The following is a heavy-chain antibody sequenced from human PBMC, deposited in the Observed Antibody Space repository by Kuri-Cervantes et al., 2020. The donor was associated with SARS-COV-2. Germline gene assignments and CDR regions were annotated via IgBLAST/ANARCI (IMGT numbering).Heavy chain of an antibody. D-gene: IGHD3-10*01. CDR1: GFTFSDYF. V-gene: IGHV3-11*06. Sequence: GESLKISCAASGFTFSDYFMSWIRQAPGKGLEWVSSISSSSSYIYYADSVKGRFTISRDNAKNSLYLQMNSLRAEDTAVYYCARDQVLLWFGEPSYYGMDVWGQGTTVTVSS. J-gene: IGHJ6*02. CDR2: ISSSSSYI. CDR3: ARDQVLLWFGEPSYYGMDV.